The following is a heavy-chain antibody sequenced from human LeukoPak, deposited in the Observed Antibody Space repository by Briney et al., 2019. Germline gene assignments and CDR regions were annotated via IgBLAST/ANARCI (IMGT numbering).Heavy chain of an antibody. CDR2: INPNSGGT. CDR1: GYTSSGYY. Sequence: ASVKVSCKASGYTSSGYYMHWVRQAPGQGLEWMGWINPNSGGTNYAQKFKGRVTMTRDTSISTAYMELSRLRSDDTAVYHCATSYYYGSGSYYNPPDSWGQGTLVTVSS. D-gene: IGHD3-10*01. V-gene: IGHV1-2*02. J-gene: IGHJ5*01. CDR3: ATSYYYGSGSYYNPPDS.